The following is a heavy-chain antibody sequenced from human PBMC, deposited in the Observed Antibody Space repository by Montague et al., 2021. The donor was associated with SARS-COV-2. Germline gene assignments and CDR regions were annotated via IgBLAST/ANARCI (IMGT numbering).Heavy chain of an antibody. CDR3: AREFRTYGYGGQYWYFDL. D-gene: IGHD3-10*01. CDR1: GGSISSSHW. Sequence: SETLSLTCAVSGGSISSSHWWSWVRQPPGKGLEWIGEIYHSGSTNYNPSLKSRVTISIDKSKNQISLKLSSVTAADTAVYYCAREFRTYGYGGQYWYFDLWGRGTLVTVSS. J-gene: IGHJ2*01. CDR2: IYHSGST. V-gene: IGHV4-4*02.